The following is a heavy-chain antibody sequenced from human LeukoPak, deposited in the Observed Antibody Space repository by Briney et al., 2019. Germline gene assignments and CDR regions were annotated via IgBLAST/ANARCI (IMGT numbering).Heavy chain of an antibody. CDR1: GYTFTSYG. V-gene: IGHV1-18*01. D-gene: IGHD7-27*01. CDR3: ARDFRPLNWGSSYYFDY. Sequence: ASVKVSCKASGYTFTSYGISWVRQAPGQGLEWMGWISAYNVNTNYAQKLQGRVTMTTATSTSTAYMELRSLRSDDTAVYYCARDFRPLNWGSSYYFDYWGQGTLVTVSS. CDR2: ISAYNVNT. J-gene: IGHJ4*02.